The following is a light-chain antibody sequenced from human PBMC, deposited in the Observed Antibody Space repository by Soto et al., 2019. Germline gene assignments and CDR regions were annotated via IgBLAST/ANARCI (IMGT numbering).Light chain of an antibody. J-gene: IGKJ3*01. Sequence: EIVLTQSPATLSLSPGERATLSCRASQSVNDYLAWYQQRPGQAPRLLIFDASNRAPGIPARFSASGSRRDFTLTISSLEPEDFAVYYCQQRFTWPPFTFGPGTKVDF. CDR2: DAS. CDR1: QSVNDY. CDR3: QQRFTWPPFT. V-gene: IGKV3-11*02.